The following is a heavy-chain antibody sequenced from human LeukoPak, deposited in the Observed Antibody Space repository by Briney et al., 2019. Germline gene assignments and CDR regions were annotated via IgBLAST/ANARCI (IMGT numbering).Heavy chain of an antibody. CDR1: GFTFSSYW. V-gene: IGHV3-74*01. CDR2: INSDGSST. J-gene: IGHJ4*02. Sequence: GGSLRLSCAASGFTFSSYWMHWVRQAPGNGLVWVSRINSDGSSTSYADSVKGRFTISRDNAKNTLYLQMNSLRAEDTAVYYCARGRALYDILTLGYWGQGTLVTVSS. CDR3: ARGRALYDILTLGY. D-gene: IGHD3-9*01.